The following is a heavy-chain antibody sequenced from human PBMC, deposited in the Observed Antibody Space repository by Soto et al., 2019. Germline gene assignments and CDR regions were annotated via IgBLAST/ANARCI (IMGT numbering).Heavy chain of an antibody. D-gene: IGHD3-22*01. J-gene: IGHJ4*02. CDR3: ARADYYDSSGFNYDC. CDR1: GYIFTNHY. Sequence: QVQLVQSGAEVKKPGASVKVCCKASGYIFTNHYIPWVRQAPGQGLEWMGIINPSGGSTNYLQKFQGRITMTRDTSTSTVYMVLGSLMSEETAVYFCARADYYDSSGFNYDCWGQGTLVTVSS. V-gene: IGHV1-46*01. CDR2: INPSGGST.